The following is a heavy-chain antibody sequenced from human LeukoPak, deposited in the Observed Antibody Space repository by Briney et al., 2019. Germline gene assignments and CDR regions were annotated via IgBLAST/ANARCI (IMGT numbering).Heavy chain of an antibody. CDR1: GYSISSGYY. J-gene: IGHJ5*02. Sequence: SETLSLTCTVSGYSISSGYYWGWIRQPPGKGLEWIGTIYYSGSTYYNPSLKSRVNISVDTSKNKFSLKLRSVTAADTAVYYCARPVPSRLGWFDPWGQGTLVIASS. CDR3: ARPVPSRLGWFDP. D-gene: IGHD1-1*01. V-gene: IGHV4-38-2*02. CDR2: IYYSGST.